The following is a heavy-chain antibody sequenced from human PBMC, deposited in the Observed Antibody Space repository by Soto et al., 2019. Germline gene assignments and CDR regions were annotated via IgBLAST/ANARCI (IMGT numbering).Heavy chain of an antibody. J-gene: IGHJ3*02. CDR3: ARDPYGDSAQGDAFDI. Sequence: QVQLVQSGAEVKKPGSSVKVSCKASGGTFSGYAISWVRQAPGQGLEWMGGIIPIFGTANYAQKFQGRVTITADESTSTAYMELSSLRSEDTAVYYCARDPYGDSAQGDAFDIWGQGTMVTVSS. CDR2: IIPIFGTA. V-gene: IGHV1-69*01. CDR1: GGTFSGYA. D-gene: IGHD4-17*01.